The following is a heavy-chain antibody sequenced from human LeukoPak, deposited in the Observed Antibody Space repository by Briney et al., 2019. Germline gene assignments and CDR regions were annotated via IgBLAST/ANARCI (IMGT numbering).Heavy chain of an antibody. V-gene: IGHV3-7*01. Sequence: GGSLRLSCAASGFTFSSYWMSWVRQAPGKGLEWVANIKQDGSEKYYVDSVKGRFTISRDNAKNSLYLQMNSLRAEDTAVYYCASLPEGYCSSTSCFYFGYWGQGTLVTVSS. CDR1: GFTFSSYW. CDR3: ASLPEGYCSSTSCFYFGY. J-gene: IGHJ4*02. D-gene: IGHD2-2*01. CDR2: IKQDGSEK.